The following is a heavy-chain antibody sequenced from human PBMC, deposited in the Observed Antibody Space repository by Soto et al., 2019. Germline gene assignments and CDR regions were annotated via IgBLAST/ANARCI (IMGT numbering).Heavy chain of an antibody. D-gene: IGHD2-15*01. Sequence: EVQLVESGGGLVQPGRSLRLSCAASGFTFDDYVMHWVRQAPGKGLEWVSGISWNSGSIGYADSVKGRFTISRDNAKNSLYLPMTSLRAEDTALYYCAKGGLVVVAATLDYWGQGTLVTVSS. V-gene: IGHV3-9*01. J-gene: IGHJ4*02. CDR2: ISWNSGSI. CDR3: AKGGLVVVAATLDY. CDR1: GFTFDDYV.